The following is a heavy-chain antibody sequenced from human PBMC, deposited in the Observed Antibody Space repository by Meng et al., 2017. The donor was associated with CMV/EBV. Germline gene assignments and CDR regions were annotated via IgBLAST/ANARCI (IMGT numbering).Heavy chain of an antibody. D-gene: IGHD3-3*01. Sequence: ASVKVSCKASGYTFTGYYMHWVRQAPGQGLEWMGWINPNSGGTNYARKFQGRVTMTRDTSISTAYMELSRLRSDDTAVYYCASLYYDFWSGYWGNYYYGMDVWGQGTTVTVSS. CDR3: ASLYYDFWSGYWGNYYYGMDV. V-gene: IGHV1-2*02. CDR2: INPNSGGT. J-gene: IGHJ6*02. CDR1: GYTFTGYY.